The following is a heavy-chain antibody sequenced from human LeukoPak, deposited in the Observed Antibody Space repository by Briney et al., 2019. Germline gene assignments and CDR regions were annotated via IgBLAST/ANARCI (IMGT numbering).Heavy chain of an antibody. V-gene: IGHV4-30-4*01. CDR2: IYYSGST. J-gene: IGHJ4*02. CDR1: GGSISSGDYY. CDR3: ARGELLSFDY. Sequence: SETLSLTCTVSGGSISSGDYYWSWIRQPPGKGLVWIGYIYYSGSTYYNPSLKSRVTISVYTSKNQFSLKLSSVTAADTAVYYCARGELLSFDYWGQGTLVTVSS. D-gene: IGHD2/OR15-2a*01.